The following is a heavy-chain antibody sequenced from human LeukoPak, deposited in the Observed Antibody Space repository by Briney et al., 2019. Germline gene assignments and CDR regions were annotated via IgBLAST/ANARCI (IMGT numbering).Heavy chain of an antibody. CDR2: VSWDGDTT. V-gene: IGHV3-43*01. Sequence: PGGSLRLSCAASGFTFDDYIMHWVRQAPGKGLEWVSLVSWDGDTTYYADSVKGRFTISRDNAKNSLYLQMNSLRAEDTAVYYCSRDPRNLDYWGQGTLVTVSS. CDR3: SRDPRNLDY. D-gene: IGHD1-14*01. J-gene: IGHJ4*02. CDR1: GFTFDDYI.